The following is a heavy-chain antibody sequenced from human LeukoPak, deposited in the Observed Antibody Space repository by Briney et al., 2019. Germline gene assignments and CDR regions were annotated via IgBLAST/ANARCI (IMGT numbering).Heavy chain of an antibody. Sequence: GASVKVSCKTSGYTFTVKFLHWLRQAPGQGLEWMGGIEPNSGGTICARNFRGRVTMTRDTSIATVYLELRSLRSDDAAVYYCAYYDYNIYPYWGQGTLVTVSS. CDR1: GYTFTVKF. V-gene: IGHV1-2*02. D-gene: IGHD5-12*01. CDR3: AYYDYNIYPY. CDR2: IEPNSGGT. J-gene: IGHJ4*02.